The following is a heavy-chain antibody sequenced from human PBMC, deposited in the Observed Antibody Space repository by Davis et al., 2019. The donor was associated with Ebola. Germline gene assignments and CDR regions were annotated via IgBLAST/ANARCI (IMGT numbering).Heavy chain of an antibody. J-gene: IGHJ6*02. V-gene: IGHV4-34*01. D-gene: IGHD6-13*01. CDR2: INHSGST. CDR3: ARDQGAAARGMDV. Sequence: PSETLSLTCAVYGGSFSGYYWSWIRQPPGKGLEWIGEINHSGSTNYNPSLKSRVTISVDTSKNQFSLQLNSVTPEDAAVYYCARDQGAAARGMDVWGQGTTVTVSS. CDR1: GGSFSGYY.